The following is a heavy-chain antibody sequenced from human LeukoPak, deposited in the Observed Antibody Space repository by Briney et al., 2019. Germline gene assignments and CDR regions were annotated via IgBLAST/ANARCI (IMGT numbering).Heavy chain of an antibody. Sequence: ASVKVSCKASRYTLTAYYMHWVRQAPGHGLEWMGHINPNSGGTDYAQKFQGRVTMTRDTSISTAYMELSRLRSDDTAVYYCARLSSGYYVFDYWGQGTLVTVSS. J-gene: IGHJ4*02. V-gene: IGHV1-2*06. CDR3: ARLSSGYYVFDY. CDR1: RYTLTAYY. CDR2: INPNSGGT. D-gene: IGHD3-22*01.